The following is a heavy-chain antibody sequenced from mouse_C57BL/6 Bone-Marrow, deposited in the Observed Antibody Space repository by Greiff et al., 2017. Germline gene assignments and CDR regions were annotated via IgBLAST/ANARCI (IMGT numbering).Heavy chain of an antibody. D-gene: IGHD2-4*01. V-gene: IGHV14-4*01. CDR1: GFNIKDDY. CDR2: SDPENGDT. J-gene: IGHJ3*01. Sequence: VQLQQSGAELVRPGASVKLSCTASGFNIKDDYMHWVKQRPEQGLEWIGWSDPENGDTESASKFQGKATITADTSSNTAYLQLSSLTSEDTAVYYCTSLIYYDYGLFAYWGQGTLVTVSA. CDR3: TSLIYYDYGLFAY.